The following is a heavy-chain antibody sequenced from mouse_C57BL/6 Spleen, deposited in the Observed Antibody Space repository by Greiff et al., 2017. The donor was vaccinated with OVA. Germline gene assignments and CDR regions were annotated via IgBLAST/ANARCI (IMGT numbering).Heavy chain of an antibody. V-gene: IGHV1-80*01. D-gene: IGHD3-1*01. CDR1: GYTFTSYW. J-gene: IGHJ4*01. Sequence: VQLQQSGAELVKPGASVKLSCKASGYTFTSYWMHWVKQRPGKGLEWIGQIYPGDGDTNYNGKFKGKATLTADKSSSTAYMQLSSLTSEDSAVYFCARQPSGYAMDYWGQGTSVTVSS. CDR3: ARQPSGYAMDY. CDR2: IYPGDGDT.